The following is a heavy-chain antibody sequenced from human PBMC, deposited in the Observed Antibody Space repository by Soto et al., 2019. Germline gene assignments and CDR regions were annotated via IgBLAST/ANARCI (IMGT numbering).Heavy chain of an antibody. D-gene: IGHD3-3*01. CDR3: AKLTGEGTYYDFWSGYYYYYYYYMDV. V-gene: IGHV3-23*01. CDR1: GFTFSSYA. Sequence: EVQLLESGGGLVQPGGSLRLSCAASGFTFSSYAMSWVRQAPGKGLEWVSAISGSGGSTYYADSVKGRFTISIDNSTNTLYLQMNSLRAEDTAVYYCAKLTGEGTYYDFWSGYYYYYYYYMDVWGKGTTVTVSS. CDR2: ISGSGGST. J-gene: IGHJ6*03.